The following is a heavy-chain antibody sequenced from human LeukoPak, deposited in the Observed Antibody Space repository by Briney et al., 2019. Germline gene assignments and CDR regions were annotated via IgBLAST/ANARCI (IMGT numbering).Heavy chain of an antibody. J-gene: IGHJ4*02. D-gene: IGHD3-16*01. CDR1: GFTFDDYV. CDR3: ARDGGIWYFDY. V-gene: IGHV3-33*08. Sequence: GGSLRLSCAASGFTFDDYVMHWVRQAPGTGLEWVAVIWYDGSNKYYADSVKGRFTISRDNSKKTLYLQMNSLRAEDTAVYYCARDGGIWYFDYWGQGTLVTVSS. CDR2: IWYDGSNK.